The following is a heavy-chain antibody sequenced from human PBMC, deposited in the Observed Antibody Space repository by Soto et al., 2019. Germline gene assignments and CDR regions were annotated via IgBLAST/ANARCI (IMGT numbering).Heavy chain of an antibody. CDR3: ARVGPAYYYDSSGYYSPLDY. Sequence: QVQLVQSGAEVKKPGSSVKVSCKASGDTFSSYAINWVRQAPGQGLEWMGGIIPMFGTANYAQKFKGRVTIAAGESSSTVYMQLSSLRSVDTAVYYCARVGPAYYYDSSGYYSPLDYWGQGTLVTVSS. V-gene: IGHV1-69*01. CDR2: IIPMFGTA. D-gene: IGHD3-22*01. J-gene: IGHJ4*02. CDR1: GDTFSSYA.